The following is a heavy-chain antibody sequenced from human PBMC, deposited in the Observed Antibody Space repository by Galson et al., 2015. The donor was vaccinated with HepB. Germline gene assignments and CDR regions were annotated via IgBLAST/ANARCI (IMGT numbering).Heavy chain of an antibody. D-gene: IGHD6-19*01. J-gene: IGHJ4*02. CDR3: TRGQVEYSSGWYEYYFDY. CDR1: GFTFGDYA. Sequence: SLRLSCAASGFTFGDYAMSWVRQAPGKGLEWVGFIRSKAYGGTTEYAASVKGRFTISRDDSKSIAYLQMNSLKTEDTAVYYCTRGQVEYSSGWYEYYFDYWGKGTLVTVSS. V-gene: IGHV3-49*04. CDR2: IRSKAYGGTT.